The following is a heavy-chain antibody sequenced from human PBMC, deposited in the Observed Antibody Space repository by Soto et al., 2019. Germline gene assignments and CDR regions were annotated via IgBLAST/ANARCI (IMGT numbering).Heavy chain of an antibody. Sequence: EVQLVESGGGLVQPGRSLRLSCAASGFTFDDYAMHWVRQAPGKGLEWVSGISWNSGSIGYADSVKGRFTISRDNAKNSLYLQMNSLRAEDTALYYCAKDLQEGYYYYGMDVW. CDR3: AKDLQEGYYYYGMDV. CDR1: GFTFDDYA. V-gene: IGHV3-9*01. J-gene: IGHJ6*01. CDR2: ISWNSGSI.